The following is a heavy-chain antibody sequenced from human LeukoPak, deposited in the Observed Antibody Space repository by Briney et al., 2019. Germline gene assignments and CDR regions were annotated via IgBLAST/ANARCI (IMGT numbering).Heavy chain of an antibody. J-gene: IGHJ4*02. Sequence: GGSLRLSCAASGFTFSSYAMHWVRQAPGKGLEWVAVISYDGSNKYYADSVKGRFTISRDNAKNSLYLQMNSLRAEDTAVYYCARGGSSSGRFAYWGQGTLVTVSS. CDR1: GFTFSSYA. D-gene: IGHD6-6*01. CDR3: ARGGSSSGRFAY. CDR2: ISYDGSNK. V-gene: IGHV3-30-3*01.